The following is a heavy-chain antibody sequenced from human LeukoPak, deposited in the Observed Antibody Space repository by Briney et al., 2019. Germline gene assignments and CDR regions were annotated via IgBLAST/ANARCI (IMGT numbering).Heavy chain of an antibody. D-gene: IGHD3-10*01. CDR2: MSYSGST. J-gene: IGHJ4*02. V-gene: IGHV4-61*08. Sequence: KPSETLSLRCTVSGASVSSVGYYWSWIRQPPGKGLEWIGYMSYSGSTNYNPSLKSRVTISVDTSKNQFSLKLSSVTTADTAVYYCTRGVIYWGQGTLVTVSS. CDR1: GASVSSVGYY. CDR3: TRGVIY.